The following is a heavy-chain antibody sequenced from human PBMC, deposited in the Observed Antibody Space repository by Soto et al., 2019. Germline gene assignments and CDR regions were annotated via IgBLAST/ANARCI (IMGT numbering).Heavy chain of an antibody. D-gene: IGHD5-18*01. Sequence: QVQLVESGGGVVQPGTSLRLSCAASGFTFYNYALHWVRRAPGKGLEWVAVISYDGSIKYYADSVKGRFTISRDNSKNTLYLQLNSPRTEDMGVYQCARGQTANAAMVTGQFDYWGQGTLVTVSS. CDR2: ISYDGSIK. CDR1: GFTFYNYA. J-gene: IGHJ4*02. V-gene: IGHV3-30*04. CDR3: ARGQTANAAMVTGQFDY.